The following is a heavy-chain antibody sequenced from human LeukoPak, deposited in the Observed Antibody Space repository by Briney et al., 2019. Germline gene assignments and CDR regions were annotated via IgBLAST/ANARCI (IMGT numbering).Heavy chain of an antibody. V-gene: IGHV4-59*01. Sequence: SETLSLTCTVSGGSISSYYWSWIRQPPGKGLEWIGYIYYSGSTNYNPSLKSRVTISVDTSKNQFSLKLSSVTAADTAVYYCARSKAVAGTRAAFDIWGQGTTVTVSS. CDR1: GGSISSYY. D-gene: IGHD6-19*01. CDR3: ARSKAVAGTRAAFDI. J-gene: IGHJ3*02. CDR2: IYYSGST.